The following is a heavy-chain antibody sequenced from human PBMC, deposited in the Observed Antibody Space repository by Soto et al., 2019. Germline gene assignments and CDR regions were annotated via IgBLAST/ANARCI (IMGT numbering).Heavy chain of an antibody. CDR3: AKAAAVAGAMYGLDV. CDR2: ISGSGGAT. Sequence: GGSLRLSCAASEFSFSTYAMSWVRQAPGKGLEWVSWISGSGGATYYADSVKGRFTISRDNSKSTLYLQMNSLRVDDSAVYFCAKAAAVAGAMYGLDVWGQGTTVTVSS. CDR1: EFSFSTYA. D-gene: IGHD6-19*01. J-gene: IGHJ6*02. V-gene: IGHV3-23*01.